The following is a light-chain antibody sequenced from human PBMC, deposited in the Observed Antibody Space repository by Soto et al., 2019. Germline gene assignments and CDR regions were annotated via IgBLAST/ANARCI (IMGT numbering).Light chain of an antibody. CDR3: QQYGSSPWT. CDR2: GAS. J-gene: IGKJ1*01. Sequence: EIVLTQSPGTLSLSPGERATLSCRASQSVSSSYLAWYQQKPGQAPRLLIYGASSRATGIPDRFSGSGSGTDVTITISRLEPEDVAVYYCQQYGSSPWTFGQGTKVEIK. V-gene: IGKV3-20*01. CDR1: QSVSSSY.